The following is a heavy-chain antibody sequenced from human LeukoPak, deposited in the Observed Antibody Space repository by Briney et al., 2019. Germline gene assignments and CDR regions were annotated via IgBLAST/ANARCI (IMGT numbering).Heavy chain of an antibody. CDR1: GFTFSSYA. D-gene: IGHD5-24*01. V-gene: IGHV3-64*02. CDR2: ISNNGGST. Sequence: GGSLRLSCSASGFTFSSYAMHWVRQAPGKGLEYVSAISNNGGSTYYADSVKGRFTISRDNSKNTLYLQMGSLRAEDMAVYYCARGGTRWLQSSFDYWGQGTLVTVSS. CDR3: ARGGTRWLQSSFDY. J-gene: IGHJ4*02.